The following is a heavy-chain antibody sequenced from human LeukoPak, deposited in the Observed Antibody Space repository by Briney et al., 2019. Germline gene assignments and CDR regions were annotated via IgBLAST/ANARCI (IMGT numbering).Heavy chain of an antibody. CDR2: INPNSGGT. J-gene: IGHJ5*02. CDR3: ARGTALTTMKVQPNWFDP. CDR1: GYTFTGYY. D-gene: IGHD3-22*01. V-gene: IGHV1-2*02. Sequence: ASVTVSCKASGYTFTGYYMHWVRQAPGQGLEWMGWINPNSGGTNYAQKFQGRVTMTRDTSISTAYMELSRLRSDDTAVYYCARGTALTTMKVQPNWFDPWGQGTLVTVSS.